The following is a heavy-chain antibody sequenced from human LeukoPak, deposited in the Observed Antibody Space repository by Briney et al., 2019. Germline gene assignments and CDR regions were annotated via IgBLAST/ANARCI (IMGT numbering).Heavy chain of an antibody. V-gene: IGHV5-51*01. J-gene: IGHJ5*02. CDR3: ARHMRGGYYGSGSYYWFDP. Sequence: GESLEISCKGSGYSFTSYWIGWVRQMPGKGLEWMGIIYPGDSDTRYSPSFQGQVTISADKSISTAYLQWSSLKASDTAMYYCARHMRGGYYGSGSYYWFDPWGQGTLVTVSS. CDR1: GYSFTSYW. CDR2: IYPGDSDT. D-gene: IGHD3-10*01.